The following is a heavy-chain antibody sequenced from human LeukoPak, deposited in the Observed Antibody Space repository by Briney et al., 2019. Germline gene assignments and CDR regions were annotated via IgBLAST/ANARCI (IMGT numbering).Heavy chain of an antibody. CDR1: GGSFSGYY. CDR3: AEGYSSSWYGWFDP. D-gene: IGHD6-13*01. Sequence: SETLSLTCAVYGGSFSGYYWSCIRQPPGKGLEWIGEINHSGSTNYNPSIKSRVTISVDTSKNQFSLKLSSVTAADTAVYYCAEGYSSSWYGWFDPWGQETLVTVSS. V-gene: IGHV4-34*01. CDR2: INHSGST. J-gene: IGHJ5*02.